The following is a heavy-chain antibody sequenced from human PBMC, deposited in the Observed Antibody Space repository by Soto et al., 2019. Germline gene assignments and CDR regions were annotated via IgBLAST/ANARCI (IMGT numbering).Heavy chain of an antibody. CDR2: TYHRGST. J-gene: IGHJ4*02. CDR1: GVSISSYF. Sequence: SETLSLTCTVSGVSISSYFWSWIRQPPGRGLEWIGYTYHRGSTNYSPFLKSRVAISLDTSENQFSLKVNSVTAADTAVYHCARIGGYHGTLDYWGQGNPVTVSS. V-gene: IGHV4-59*01. CDR3: ARIGGYHGTLDY. D-gene: IGHD3-16*02.